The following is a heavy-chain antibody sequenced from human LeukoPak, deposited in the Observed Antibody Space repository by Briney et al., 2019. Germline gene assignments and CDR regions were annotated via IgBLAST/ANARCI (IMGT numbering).Heavy chain of an antibody. CDR1: GGTFSSYA. J-gene: IGHJ6*03. Sequence: ASVKVSCKASGGTFSSYAISWVRQAPGQGLEWMGGIIPIFGTANYAQKFQGRVTITTDESTSTAYMELSSLRSGDTAVYYCARDLGRSHYYYYYMDVWGKGTTVTVSS. D-gene: IGHD1-14*01. CDR2: IIPIFGTA. V-gene: IGHV1-69*05. CDR3: ARDLGRSHYYYYYMDV.